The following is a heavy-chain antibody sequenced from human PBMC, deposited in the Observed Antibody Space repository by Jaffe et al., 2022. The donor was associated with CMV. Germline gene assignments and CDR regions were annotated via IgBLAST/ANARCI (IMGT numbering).Heavy chain of an antibody. D-gene: IGHD4-4*01. J-gene: IGHJ4*02. CDR1: GYTFTSYY. CDR3: ARDPSTTVTTLPSTWGVLDY. V-gene: IGHV1-46*01. Sequence: QVQLVQSGAEVKKPGASVKVSCKASGYTFTSYYMHWVRQAPGQGLEWMGIINPSGGSTSYAQKFQGRVTMTRDTSTSTVYMELSSLRSEDTAVYYCARDPSTTVTTLPSTWGVLDYWGQGTLVTVSS. CDR2: INPSGGST.